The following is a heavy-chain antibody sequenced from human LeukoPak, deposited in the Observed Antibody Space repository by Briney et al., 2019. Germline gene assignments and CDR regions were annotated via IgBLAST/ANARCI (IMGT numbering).Heavy chain of an antibody. Sequence: GGSLRLSCAASGFTFSNYWMSWVRQAPGKGLEWVANIKQDGSEKDYVDSVKGRFTISRDNAKNSLYLQVNSLRADDTAVYYCARYGSSWDLDYWGQGTLVTVSS. CDR2: IKQDGSEK. V-gene: IGHV3-7*03. CDR3: ARYGSSWDLDY. J-gene: IGHJ4*02. CDR1: GFTFSNYW. D-gene: IGHD6-13*01.